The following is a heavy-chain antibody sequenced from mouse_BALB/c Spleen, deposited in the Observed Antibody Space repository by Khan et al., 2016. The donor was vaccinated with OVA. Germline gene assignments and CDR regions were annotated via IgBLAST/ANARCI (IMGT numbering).Heavy chain of an antibody. J-gene: IGHJ3*01. CDR1: GYTFTSYT. CDR2: INPSNGYT. D-gene: IGHD2-14*01. CDR3: LRDGAYYRNDGWFAY. Sequence: VQLQQSGAELARPGASVKMSCKASGYTFTSYTIHWIKQRPGQGLEWIGYINPSNGYTNYNQKFKDKATLTADKSSTTAYMQLSSLTSDDSAVYTFLRDGAYYRNDGWFAYWGQGTLVTVSA. V-gene: IGHV1-4*01.